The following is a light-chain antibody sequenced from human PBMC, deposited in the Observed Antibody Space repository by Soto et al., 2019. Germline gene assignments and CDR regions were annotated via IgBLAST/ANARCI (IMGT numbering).Light chain of an antibody. J-gene: IGLJ1*01. CDR1: RSDVGGYNY. CDR2: DVS. V-gene: IGLV2-14*01. CDR3: SSYTSSSTYV. Sequence: QSVLTQPASVSGSPGQSITISCTGTRSDVGGYNYVSWYQQHPGKAPKLIIYDVSNRPSGVSNRFSGSKSGNTASLTISGLQAEDEADYYCSSYTSSSTYVFGTGTKVTVL.